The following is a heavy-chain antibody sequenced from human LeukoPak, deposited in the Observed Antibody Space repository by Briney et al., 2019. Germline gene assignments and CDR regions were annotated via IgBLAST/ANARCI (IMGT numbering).Heavy chain of an antibody. V-gene: IGHV4-34*01. CDR3: ARGGSSSWYDETLFDY. CDR1: GGSFSGYY. J-gene: IGHJ4*02. Sequence: PSETLSPTCAVYGGSFSGYYWSWIRQPPGKGLEWIGEINHSGSTNYNPSLKSRVTISVDTSKNQFSLKLSSVTAADTAVYYCARGGSSSWYDETLFDYWGQGTLVTVSS. CDR2: INHSGST. D-gene: IGHD6-13*01.